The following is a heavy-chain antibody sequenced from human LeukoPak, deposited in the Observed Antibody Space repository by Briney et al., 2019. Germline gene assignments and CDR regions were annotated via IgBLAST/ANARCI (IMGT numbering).Heavy chain of an antibody. D-gene: IGHD4-17*01. CDR3: AREDGDYVYNWFDP. CDR1: GGSISSGDYY. CDR2: IYYSGST. V-gene: IGHV4-30-4*01. J-gene: IGHJ5*02. Sequence: PSQTLSLTCTVSGGSISSGDYYWSWIRQPPGKGLEWIGYIYYSGSTYYNPSLKSRVTISVDTSKNQFSLKLSSVTAADTAVYYCAREDGDYVYNWFDPWGQGTLSPSPQ.